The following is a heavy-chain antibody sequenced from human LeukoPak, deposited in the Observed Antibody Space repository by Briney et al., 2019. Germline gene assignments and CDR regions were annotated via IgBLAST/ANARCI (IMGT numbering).Heavy chain of an antibody. J-gene: IGHJ5*02. D-gene: IGHD6-13*01. V-gene: IGHV1-2*02. Sequence: GASVKVSCKASGYTFTGYYMHWVRQAPGQGLEWMGWINPNSGGTNYAQKFQGRVTMTRDTSISTAYMELSRLRSDDTAVYYCARGLIAAAGLYNWFDPWGQGTLVTVSS. CDR1: GYTFTGYY. CDR3: ARGLIAAAGLYNWFDP. CDR2: INPNSGGT.